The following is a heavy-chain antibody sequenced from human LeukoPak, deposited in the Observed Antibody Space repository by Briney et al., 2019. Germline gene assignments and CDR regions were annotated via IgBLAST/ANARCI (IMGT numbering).Heavy chain of an antibody. CDR3: AKAAMGSGWSHFDY. CDR2: MWSDGSNK. D-gene: IGHD6-19*01. Sequence: GGSLRLSCAASGFTFSIYGMHWVRQAPGKGLEWVAVMWSDGSNKYYADSVKGRFTVSRDNSKNTLYLQMNSLRAEDTAVYYCAKAAMGSGWSHFDYWGQGTLVTVSS. J-gene: IGHJ4*02. V-gene: IGHV3-30*02. CDR1: GFTFSIYG.